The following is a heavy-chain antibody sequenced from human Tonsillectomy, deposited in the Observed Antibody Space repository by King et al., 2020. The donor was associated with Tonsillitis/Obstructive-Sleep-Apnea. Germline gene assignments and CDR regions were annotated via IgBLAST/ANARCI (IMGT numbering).Heavy chain of an antibody. CDR2: ISYDGSHK. D-gene: IGHD3-22*01. J-gene: IGHJ4*02. CDR1: GFTFSSYA. CDR3: ARAPKIAVPYYYDSSGYPDDPKYYFDY. V-gene: IGHV3-30*04. Sequence: QLVQSGGGVVQPGRSLRLSCAASGFTFSSYAMHWVRQAPGKGLEWVAVISYDGSHKYYADSVKGRFTISRDNSKNTLYLQMNSLRVEDTAVYYCARAPKIAVPYYYDSSGYPDDPKYYFDYWGQGTLVTVSS.